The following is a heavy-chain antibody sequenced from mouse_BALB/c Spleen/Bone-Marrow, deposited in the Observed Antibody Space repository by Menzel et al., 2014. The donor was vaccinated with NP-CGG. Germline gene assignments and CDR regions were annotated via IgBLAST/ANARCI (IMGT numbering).Heavy chain of an antibody. D-gene: IGHD2-5*01. CDR2: IDPYDSEA. J-gene: IGHJ1*01. Sequence: QVQLQQSGAEPVRPGASVNLSCKASGYTFTSYWMNWVMQRPEQGLEWIGRIDPYDSEAHYNQKFKDKAILTVDKSSSTAYMQLISLTSEDSAVYYCARSGSNFGRFFDVWGAGTTVTVSS. CDR1: GYTFTSYW. V-gene: IGHV1-74*01. CDR3: ARSGSNFGRFFDV.